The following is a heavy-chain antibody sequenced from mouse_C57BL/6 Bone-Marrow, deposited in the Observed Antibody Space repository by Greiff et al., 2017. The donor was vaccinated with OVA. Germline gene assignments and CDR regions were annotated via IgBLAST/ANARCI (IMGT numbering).Heavy chain of an antibody. CDR2: INPYNGGT. D-gene: IGHD2-4*01. J-gene: IGHJ2*01. CDR1: GYTFTDYY. Sequence: EVQLVESGPVLVKPGASVKMSCKASGYTFTDYYMNWVKQSHGKSLEWIGVINPYNGGTSYNQKFKGKATLTVDKSSSTAYMELNSLTSEDSAVYYCARDERLRRRDYWGQGTTLTVSS. V-gene: IGHV1-19*01. CDR3: ARDERLRRRDY.